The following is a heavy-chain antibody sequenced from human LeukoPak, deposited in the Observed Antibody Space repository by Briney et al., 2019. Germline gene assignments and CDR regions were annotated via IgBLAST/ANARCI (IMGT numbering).Heavy chain of an antibody. Sequence: PGGSLRLSCAASGFTFSSYAMHWVRQAPGKGLEWVAVISYDGSNKYYADSVKGRFTISRDNAKNSLYLQMNSLRAEDTALYYCAKDMRSGWYNGYDYWGQGTLVTVSS. J-gene: IGHJ4*02. CDR2: ISYDGSNK. V-gene: IGHV3-30*04. D-gene: IGHD6-19*01. CDR3: AKDMRSGWYNGYDY. CDR1: GFTFSSYA.